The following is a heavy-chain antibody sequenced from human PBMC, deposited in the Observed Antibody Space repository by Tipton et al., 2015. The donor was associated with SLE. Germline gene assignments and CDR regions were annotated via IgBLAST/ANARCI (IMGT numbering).Heavy chain of an antibody. Sequence: SLRLSCAASGFTFSSYGMNWVRQAPGKGLEWVSYISRSGSTIYYADSVKGRFTISRDNAKNSLYLQMNSLRAEDTAVDYCARAGNPNWKYYYGMDVWGQGTTVTVSS. CDR1: GFTFSSYG. D-gene: IGHD1-20*01. J-gene: IGHJ6*02. CDR3: ARAGNPNWKYYYGMDV. V-gene: IGHV3-48*03. CDR2: ISRSGSTI.